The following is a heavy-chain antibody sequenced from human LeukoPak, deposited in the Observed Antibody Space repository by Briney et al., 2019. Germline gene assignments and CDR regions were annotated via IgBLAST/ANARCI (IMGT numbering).Heavy chain of an antibody. V-gene: IGHV1-69*01. CDR3: ARGGPFDY. CDR1: GGTFSSYG. J-gene: IGHJ4*02. CDR2: IIPMFGTA. D-gene: IGHD3-10*01. Sequence: SVKLSCKASGGTFSSYGISWVRQAPGQGLEWMGGIIPMFGTANYAQKFQGRVTITADESTSTGYMELSSLRSEDTAVYCCARGGPFDYWGQGTLVTVSS.